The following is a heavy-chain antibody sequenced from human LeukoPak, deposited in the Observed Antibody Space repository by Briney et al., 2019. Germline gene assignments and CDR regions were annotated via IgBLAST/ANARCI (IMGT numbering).Heavy chain of an antibody. V-gene: IGHV3-30*02. CDR3: AKDRGQWLAYYYMDV. Sequence: PGGPLRLSCAASGFTFSSYGMHWVRQAPGKGLEWVAFIRYDGSNKYYADSVKGRFTISRDNSKNTLYLQMNSLRAEDTAVYYCAKDRGQWLAYYYMDVWGKGTTVTVSS. CDR2: IRYDGSNK. D-gene: IGHD6-19*01. J-gene: IGHJ6*03. CDR1: GFTFSSYG.